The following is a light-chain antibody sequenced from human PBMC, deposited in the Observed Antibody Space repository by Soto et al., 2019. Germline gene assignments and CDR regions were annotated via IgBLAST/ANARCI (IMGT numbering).Light chain of an antibody. J-gene: IGLJ2*01. CDR1: NVGSES. V-gene: IGLV3-21*04. Sequence: SYELTQPPSVSVAPGKTATITCGGHNVGSESVHWYQQRPGQAPVLVIYSDGDRPSAIPERFSGSKSGNTATLTIDRVEAGDEADYYCQVWDSSSDHVIFGGGTKLTVL. CDR3: QVWDSSSDHVI. CDR2: SDG.